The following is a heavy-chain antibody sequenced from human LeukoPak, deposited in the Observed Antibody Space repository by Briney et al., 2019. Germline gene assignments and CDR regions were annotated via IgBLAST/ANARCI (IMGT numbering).Heavy chain of an antibody. CDR2: INHSGST. CDR3: ARHVRYSSSRGFDP. V-gene: IGHV4-34*01. Sequence: SETLSLTCAVYGGSFSGYYWSWIRQPLGKGLEWIGEINHSGSTNYNPSLKSRVTISVDTSKNQFSLKLSSVTAADTAVYYCARHVRYSSSRGFDPWGQGTLVTVSS. D-gene: IGHD6-13*01. J-gene: IGHJ5*02. CDR1: GGSFSGYY.